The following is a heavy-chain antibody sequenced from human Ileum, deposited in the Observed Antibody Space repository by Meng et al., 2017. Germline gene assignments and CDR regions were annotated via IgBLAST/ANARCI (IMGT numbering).Heavy chain of an antibody. CDR3: AKGREMNTILDY. J-gene: IGHJ4*02. CDR2: IKTSDSNT. Sequence: VLLVEPGGGLVQPGGSLGPSCAASGFTFSSYAMAWVRQAPGKGLEWVSTIKTSDSNTYYADSVKGRFTTSRDNSKNTLFLQMNSLRAEDMAVYYCAKGREMNTILDYWGQGTLVTVSS. V-gene: IGHV3-23*04. CDR1: GFTFSSYA. D-gene: IGHD5-24*01.